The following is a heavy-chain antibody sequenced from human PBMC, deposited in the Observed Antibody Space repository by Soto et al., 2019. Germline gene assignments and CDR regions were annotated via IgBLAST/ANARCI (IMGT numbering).Heavy chain of an antibody. V-gene: IGHV3-23*01. CDR2: ISGSGGST. J-gene: IGHJ4*02. Sequence: GGSLRLSCAASGFTFSSFAMSWVRQAPGKGLEWVSAISGSGGSTYYADSVKGRFTISRDNSKNTLYLQMNSLRAEDTAVYYCAKPPSLRFLEWLSHFDYWGQGTLVTVSS. CDR1: GFTFSSFA. D-gene: IGHD3-3*01. CDR3: AKPPSLRFLEWLSHFDY.